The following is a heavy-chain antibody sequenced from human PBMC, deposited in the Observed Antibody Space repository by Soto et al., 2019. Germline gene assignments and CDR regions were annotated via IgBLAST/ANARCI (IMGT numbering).Heavy chain of an antibody. J-gene: IGHJ6*02. CDR1: GGTFSSYA. Sequence: QVQLVQSGAEVKKPGSSVKVSCKASGGTFSSYAISWVRQAPGQGLEWMGGIIPIFGTANYAQKFQGRVTITADESTSTAYMELSSLRSEDTAVYYCARAGYSSSWHGVSFAYYYGMDVWGQGTTVTVSS. CDR2: IIPIFGTA. V-gene: IGHV1-69*12. D-gene: IGHD6-13*01. CDR3: ARAGYSSSWHGVSFAYYYGMDV.